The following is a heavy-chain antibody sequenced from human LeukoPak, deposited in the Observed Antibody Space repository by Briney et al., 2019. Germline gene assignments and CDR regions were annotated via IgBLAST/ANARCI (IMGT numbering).Heavy chain of an antibody. Sequence: SSSGSTISYRASVKGGVTISSDNAKNSLYLQMNSLRAEDTAVYYCARGYSSGWSPYYFDYWGQGTLVTVSS. CDR2: SSSGSTI. J-gene: IGHJ4*02. CDR3: ARGYSSGWSPYYFDY. V-gene: IGHV3-11*01. D-gene: IGHD6-19*01.